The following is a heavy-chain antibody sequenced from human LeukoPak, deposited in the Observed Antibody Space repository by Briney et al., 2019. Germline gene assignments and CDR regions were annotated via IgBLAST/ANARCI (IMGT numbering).Heavy chain of an antibody. D-gene: IGHD2/OR15-2a*01. CDR3: ARGGSTCLDY. J-gene: IGHJ4*02. V-gene: IGHV1-3*01. CDR1: GYTFTTYA. CDR2: INAGNGNT. Sequence: ASVKVSCKASGYTFTTYAMHWVRQAPGQGLEWMGWINAGNGNTKYSQKFQGRVTFTRDTSASTAYMELSSLRPEDTAVYYCARGGSTCLDYWGQGTLVTVSS.